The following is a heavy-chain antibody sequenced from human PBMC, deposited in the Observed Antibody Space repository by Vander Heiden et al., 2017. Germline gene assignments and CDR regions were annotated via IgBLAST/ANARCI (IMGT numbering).Heavy chain of an antibody. CDR3: ARAVRRAAAAHNWFDP. CDR1: GRTFSSYA. Sequence: QVQLVQSGAEVKKPGSSVKVSCKASGRTFSSYAISWVRQAPGQGLEWMGGIIPIFGTANYAQKFQGRVTITADKSTSTAYMELSSLRSEDTAVYYCARAVRRAAAAHNWFDPWGQGTLVTVSS. V-gene: IGHV1-69*06. CDR2: IIPIFGTA. J-gene: IGHJ5*02. D-gene: IGHD6-13*01.